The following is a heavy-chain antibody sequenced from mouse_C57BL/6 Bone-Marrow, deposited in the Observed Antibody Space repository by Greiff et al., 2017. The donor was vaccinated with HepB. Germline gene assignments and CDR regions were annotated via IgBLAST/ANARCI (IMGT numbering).Heavy chain of an antibody. CDR1: GYTFTSYW. V-gene: IGHV1-53*01. Sequence: VQLQQSGTELVKPGASVKLSCKASGYTFTSYWMHWVKQRPGQGLEWIGNINPSNGGTNYNEKFKSKATLTVDKSSSTAYMQLSSLTSEDSAVYYCARGWLLQGAPFDYWGQGTTLTVSS. CDR2: INPSNGGT. J-gene: IGHJ2*01. D-gene: IGHD2-3*01. CDR3: ARGWLLQGAPFDY.